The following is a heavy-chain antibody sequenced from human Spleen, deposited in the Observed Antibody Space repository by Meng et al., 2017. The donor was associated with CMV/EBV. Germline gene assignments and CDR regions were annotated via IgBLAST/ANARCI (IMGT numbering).Heavy chain of an antibody. CDR1: GSTFTTYY. Sequence: KASGSTFTTYYMHWGRQAPGQGLEWMGIISPSGFSTNYAQKCQGRVTMTRDTSTSTVYMELSSLTSEDTAVYYCARDEVSGSGRLDYWGQGTLVTVSS. J-gene: IGHJ4*02. D-gene: IGHD6-25*01. CDR3: ARDEVSGSGRLDY. CDR2: ISPSGFST. V-gene: IGHV1-46*01.